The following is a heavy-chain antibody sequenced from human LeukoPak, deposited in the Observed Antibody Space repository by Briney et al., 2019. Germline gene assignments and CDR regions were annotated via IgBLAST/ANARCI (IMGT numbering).Heavy chain of an antibody. D-gene: IGHD5-12*01. Sequence: PGGSLRLSCAASGFTFSSYSMNWVRQAPGKGLEWVSSISSSSSYIYYADSVKGRFTISRDNAKNSLYLQMNSLGAEDTAVYYCARAALRHSSWLDPWGQGTLVTVSS. J-gene: IGHJ5*02. CDR3: ARAALRHSSWLDP. CDR1: GFTFSSYS. CDR2: ISSSSSYI. V-gene: IGHV3-21*01.